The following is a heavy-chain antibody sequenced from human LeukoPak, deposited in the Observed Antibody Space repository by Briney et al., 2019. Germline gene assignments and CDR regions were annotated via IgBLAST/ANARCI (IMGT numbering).Heavy chain of an antibody. J-gene: IGHJ3*02. Sequence: ASVKVSCKASGYTFTSYAMHWVRQAPGQRLEWMGWINAGNGNTKYSQEFQGRVTITRDTSASTAYMELSSLRAEDTAIYYCGYSYGRGAFDIWGQGTMVTVSS. CDR3: GYSYGRGAFDI. V-gene: IGHV1-3*03. CDR2: INAGNGNT. CDR1: GYTFTSYA. D-gene: IGHD5-12*01.